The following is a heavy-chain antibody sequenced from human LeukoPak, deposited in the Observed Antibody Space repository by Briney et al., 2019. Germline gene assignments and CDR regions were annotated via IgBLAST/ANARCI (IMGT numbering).Heavy chain of an antibody. Sequence: GASVKVSCKASGYTFTSYAMNWVRQAPGQGLEWMGWINTNTGNPTYAQGFTGRFVFSLDTSVSTAYLQISSLRSEDTAVYYCARVIAAAGYLNDYWGQGTLVTVSS. V-gene: IGHV7-4-1*02. D-gene: IGHD6-13*01. CDR2: INTNTGNP. CDR1: GYTFTSYA. J-gene: IGHJ4*02. CDR3: ARVIAAAGYLNDY.